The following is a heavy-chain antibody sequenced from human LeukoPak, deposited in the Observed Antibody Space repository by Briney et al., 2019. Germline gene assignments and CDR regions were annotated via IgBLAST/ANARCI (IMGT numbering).Heavy chain of an antibody. CDR3: ARVRMVRGGYYYYYAMDV. Sequence: SETLSLTCTVSGASISNSYWSWIRQPPGKGLEWIGYISHSGSTNNNPSLKSRVTMSVDTSKNQFSLRPSSVTAADTAVYYCARVRMVRGGYYYYYAMDVWGAGTTVTVSS. D-gene: IGHD3-10*01. CDR2: ISHSGST. J-gene: IGHJ6*04. V-gene: IGHV4-59*01. CDR1: GASISNSY.